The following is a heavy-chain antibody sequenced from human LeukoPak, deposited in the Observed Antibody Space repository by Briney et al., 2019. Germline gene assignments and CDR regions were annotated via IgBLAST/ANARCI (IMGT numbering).Heavy chain of an antibody. CDR2: ISDSGGST. J-gene: IGHJ3*02. CDR3: AKDSIFDAAFDI. CDR1: GFTFSSYG. V-gene: IGHV3-23*01. Sequence: GGSLRLSCAASGFTFSSYGMSWVRQAPGKGLEWVSAISDSGGSTYYADSVKGRFTISRDNSKNTLYLQMNSLRAEDTAVYYCAKDSIFDAAFDIWGQGTMVTVSS. D-gene: IGHD3-3*01.